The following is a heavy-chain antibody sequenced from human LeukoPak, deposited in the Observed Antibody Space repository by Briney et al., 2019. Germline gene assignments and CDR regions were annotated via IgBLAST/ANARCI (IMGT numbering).Heavy chain of an antibody. Sequence: GASVKVSCKASGYTFTNYEINWVRQATGQGLEWMGRMNPNSGNTGYAQKFQGGVSMTRNTSIYTAYMELGSLRSEDTAVYYCAITRGGYDWTFWGQGTLVTVSS. V-gene: IGHV1-8*01. D-gene: IGHD5-12*01. J-gene: IGHJ4*02. CDR3: AITRGGYDWTF. CDR1: GYTFTNYE. CDR2: MNPNSGNT.